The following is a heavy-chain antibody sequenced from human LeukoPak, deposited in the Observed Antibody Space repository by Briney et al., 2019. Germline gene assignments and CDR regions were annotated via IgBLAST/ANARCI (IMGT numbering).Heavy chain of an antibody. Sequence: ASVKVSCKASGGTFSSYTISWVRQAPGQGLEWMGRIIPILGIANYAQKFQGRVTITADKSTSTAYMELSSPRSEDTAVYYCARDAASPYCSSTSCYESYWGQGTLVTVSS. J-gene: IGHJ4*02. CDR3: ARDAASPYCSSTSCYESY. V-gene: IGHV1-69*04. CDR2: IIPILGIA. CDR1: GGTFSSYT. D-gene: IGHD2-2*01.